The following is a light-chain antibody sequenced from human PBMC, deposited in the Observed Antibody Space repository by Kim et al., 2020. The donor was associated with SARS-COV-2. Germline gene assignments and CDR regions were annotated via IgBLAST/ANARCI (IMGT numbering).Light chain of an antibody. V-gene: IGLV3-21*01. CDR3: QVWDSSSDQFV. Sequence: ASIACVGSDMGDKSVKWYQHKAGRAPVLVIYSDGDRPPGIPERFSDANSGNTATLTISRVEAGDEADYYCQVWDSSSDQFVFGPGTKVTVL. CDR2: SDG. CDR1: DMGDKS. J-gene: IGLJ1*01.